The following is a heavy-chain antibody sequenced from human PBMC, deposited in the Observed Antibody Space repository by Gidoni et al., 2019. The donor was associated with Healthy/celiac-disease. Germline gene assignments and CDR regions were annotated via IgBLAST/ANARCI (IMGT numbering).Heavy chain of an antibody. CDR1: GFTFSSYS. CDR2: ISGSGGST. D-gene: IGHD2-15*01. CDR3: AKVLDIVVVVAATPPDY. Sequence: EVQLLGSGGGLVQPGGSLRLSCAASGFTFSSYSMSWVRQAPGKGLEWVSAISGSGGSTYYADSVKGRFTISRDNSKNTLYLQMNSLRAEDTAVYYCAKVLDIVVVVAATPPDYWGQGTLVTVSS. V-gene: IGHV3-23*01. J-gene: IGHJ4*02.